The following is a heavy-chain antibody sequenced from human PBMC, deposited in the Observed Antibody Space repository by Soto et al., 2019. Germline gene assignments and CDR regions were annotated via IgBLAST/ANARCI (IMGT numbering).Heavy chain of an antibody. CDR3: ARDRGANGMAV. D-gene: IGHD1-26*01. CDR1: GYTFTSYG. J-gene: IGHJ6*02. V-gene: IGHV1-18*01. CDR2: ISAYNGNT. Sequence: QVQLVQSGAEVKKPGASVKVSCKASGYTFTSYGISWVRQAPGQGLEWMGWISAYNGNTNYAQKLQGRVTMTTDTSARTAYMELRTLRSADTAVYSGARDRGANGMAVWGQGSTVTVSS.